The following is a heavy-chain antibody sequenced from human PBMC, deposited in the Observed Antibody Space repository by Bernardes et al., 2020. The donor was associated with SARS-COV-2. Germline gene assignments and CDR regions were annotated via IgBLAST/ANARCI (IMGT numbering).Heavy chain of an antibody. CDR1: GFTFSSHA. J-gene: IGHJ4*02. Sequence: GGSLRLSCVGSGFTFSSHAMHWVRQAPGKGLEWVAAISRDGWNRYYSDSVKGLFTISRDNSKNTVFFEMNNLRPEDTALYYCAREAYAVRSYSDSGGIDSWGQGTLATVSS. CDR2: ISRDGWNR. V-gene: IGHV3-30*04. D-gene: IGHD4-17*01. CDR3: AREAYAVRSYSDSGGIDS.